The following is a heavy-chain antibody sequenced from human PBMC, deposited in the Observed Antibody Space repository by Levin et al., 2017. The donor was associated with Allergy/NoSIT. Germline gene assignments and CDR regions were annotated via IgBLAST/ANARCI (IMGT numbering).Heavy chain of an antibody. Sequence: GASVKVSCKVSGYTLSELSMHWVRRVPGKGLEWMGGFDPEDDKTIYAQDFQGRLTMTEDTSTDTAYMELNTLRSEDTAVYFCATAGHCIMTSCYFSYYYAWDVWGKGTTVTVSS. D-gene: IGHD3-16*01. J-gene: IGHJ6*04. CDR1: GYTLSELS. V-gene: IGHV1-24*01. CDR2: FDPEDDKT. CDR3: ATAGHCIMTSCYFSYYYAWDV.